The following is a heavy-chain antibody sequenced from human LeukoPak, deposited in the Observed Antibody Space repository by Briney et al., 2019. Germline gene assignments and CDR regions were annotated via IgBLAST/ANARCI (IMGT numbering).Heavy chain of an antibody. D-gene: IGHD2-15*01. Sequence: SVKVSCKASGYTFTRYGISWVRQAPGQGLEWMGGIIPIFGTANYAQKFQGRVTITADESTSTAYMELSSLRSEDTAVYYCARSVVVAERGFDPWGQGTLVTVSS. CDR3: ARSVVVAERGFDP. V-gene: IGHV1-69*13. CDR1: GYTFTRYG. CDR2: IIPIFGTA. J-gene: IGHJ5*02.